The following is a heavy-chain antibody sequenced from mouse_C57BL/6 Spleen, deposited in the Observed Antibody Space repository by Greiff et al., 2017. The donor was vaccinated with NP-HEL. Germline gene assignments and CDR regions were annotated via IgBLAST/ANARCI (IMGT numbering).Heavy chain of an antibody. V-gene: IGHV1-82*01. J-gene: IGHJ2*01. CDR2: IYPGDGDT. Sequence: QVQLKESGPELVKPGASVKISCKASGYAFSSSWMNWVKQRPGKGLEWIGRIYPGDGDTNYNGKLKGKATLPAYKSSRPAYMQLSSLSSEDSAVYFCARWGTYYGSSFDYWGQGTPLTVSS. D-gene: IGHD1-1*01. CDR1: GYAFSSSW. CDR3: ARWGTYYGSSFDY.